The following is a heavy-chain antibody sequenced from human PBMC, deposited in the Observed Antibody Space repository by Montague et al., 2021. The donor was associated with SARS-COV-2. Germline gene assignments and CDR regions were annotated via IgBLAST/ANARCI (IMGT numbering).Heavy chain of an antibody. Sequence: SETLSLTCSVYGESFSDYYWSWVRQHPGKGLEWIGEITHNTGASYNPSLKSRVSISVDTSKSQFSLRLTSVTAADTGVYYCAGVSISYDPDDASYGMDVWGQGTTVTVSS. CDR2: ITHNTGA. D-gene: IGHD1-1*01. V-gene: IGHV4-34*01. CDR1: GESFSDYY. CDR3: AGVSISYDPDDASYGMDV. J-gene: IGHJ6*02.